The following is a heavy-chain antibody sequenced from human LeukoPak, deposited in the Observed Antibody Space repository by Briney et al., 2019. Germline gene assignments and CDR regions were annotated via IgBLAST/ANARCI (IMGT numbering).Heavy chain of an antibody. CDR2: IYYSGST. CDR1: GGSISGGSYY. CDR3: ARDQAYYDTEGGPNWYFDL. J-gene: IGHJ2*01. V-gene: IGHV4-39*07. D-gene: IGHD3-22*01. Sequence: PSETLSLTCTVSGGSISGGSYYWSWIRQPAGKGLEWIGSIYYSGSTYYNPSLKSRVTISVDTSKNQFSLKLSSVTAADTAVYYCARDQAYYDTEGGPNWYFDLWGRGTLVTVSS.